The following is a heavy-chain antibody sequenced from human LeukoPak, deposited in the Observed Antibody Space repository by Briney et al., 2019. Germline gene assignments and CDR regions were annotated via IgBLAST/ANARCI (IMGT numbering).Heavy chain of an antibody. J-gene: IGHJ4*02. Sequence: SETLSLTCGVYGGSFSGYYWNWIRQSPGKGLEWIGEINHSGSTNYNPSLKSRVTMSVDTSQKQFSLRLTSVRAADTAVYYCAKVAKYYYGSETYYFFDYWGQGTLVTASS. CDR3: AKVAKYYYGSETYYFFDY. D-gene: IGHD3-10*01. CDR1: GGSFSGYY. CDR2: INHSGST. V-gene: IGHV4-34*01.